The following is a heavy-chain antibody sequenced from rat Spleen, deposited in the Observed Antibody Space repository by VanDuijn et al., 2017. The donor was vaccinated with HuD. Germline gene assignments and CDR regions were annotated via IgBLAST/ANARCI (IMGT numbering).Heavy chain of an antibody. V-gene: IGHV2-52*01. CDR3: TRAMGMTPFDY. J-gene: IGHJ2*01. CDR1: GFSITSYG. CDR2: IWRNGNT. D-gene: IGHD1-7*01. Sequence: QVQLKESGPGLVQPSQTLSLTCTVSGFSITSYGVSWVRQPPGKGLEWMGIIWRNGNTDYNSALKSRLSINRDTSKSQVFLKMNSLQTDDTAIYYCTRAMGMTPFDYGGQGVMVTVSS.